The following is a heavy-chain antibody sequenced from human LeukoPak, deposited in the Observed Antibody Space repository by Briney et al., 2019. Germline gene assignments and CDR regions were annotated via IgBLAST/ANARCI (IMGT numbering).Heavy chain of an antibody. CDR1: GCSFTGYY. J-gene: IGHJ6*03. D-gene: IGHD2-8*01. CDR2: INPNSGDT. Sequence: KPGASVKVSCKASGCSFTGYYMHWVRQAPGQGLEWMGWINPNSGDTKYAQKFQGRVTMTRDTSISTAYMELTRLRSDDTAVYYCARGGLRVMVYRLYYMDVWGKGTTVTVSS. CDR3: ARGGLRVMVYRLYYMDV. V-gene: IGHV1-2*02.